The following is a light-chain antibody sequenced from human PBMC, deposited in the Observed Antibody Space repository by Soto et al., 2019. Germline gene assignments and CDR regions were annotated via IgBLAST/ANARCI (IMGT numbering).Light chain of an antibody. Sequence: DIQMTQSPSSLSASVGDRVTITCRASQSISTYLSWYQQRPGIAPKLLVFSASRLQSGVSSRFSGSGSGTDFTLSISSLQPEDFATYYCQQSYSTLYTFGRGTKLEIE. CDR3: QQSYSTLYT. CDR1: QSISTY. V-gene: IGKV1-39*01. CDR2: SAS. J-gene: IGKJ2*01.